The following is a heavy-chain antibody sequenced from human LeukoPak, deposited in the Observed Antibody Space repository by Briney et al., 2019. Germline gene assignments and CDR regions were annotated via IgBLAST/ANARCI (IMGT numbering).Heavy chain of an antibody. J-gene: IGHJ4*02. V-gene: IGHV4-34*01. Sequence: KPSETLSLTCAVYGGSFSGYYWSWIRQPPGKGLEWIGEINHSGSTNYNPSLKSRVTISVDTSKNQFSLKLSSVTAADTAVYYCAREVGATSSTNYYFDYWGQGTLVTVSS. CDR2: INHSGST. D-gene: IGHD1-26*01. CDR1: GGSFSGYY. CDR3: AREVGATSSTNYYFDY.